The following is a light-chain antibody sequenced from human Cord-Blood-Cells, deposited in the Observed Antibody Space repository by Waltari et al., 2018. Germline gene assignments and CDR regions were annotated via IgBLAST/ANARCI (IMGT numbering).Light chain of an antibody. Sequence: QSVLTQPPSASGTPGQRVTISCSGSSSNIGSNYVYWYQQLPGTAPKSLIYRNNQRPSGVPDRFSGSKSGTSASLASSGLRSEDEADYYCAAWDDSLSGRVFGGGTKLTVL. CDR1: SSNIGSNY. CDR2: RNN. CDR3: AAWDDSLSGRV. V-gene: IGLV1-47*01. J-gene: IGLJ3*02.